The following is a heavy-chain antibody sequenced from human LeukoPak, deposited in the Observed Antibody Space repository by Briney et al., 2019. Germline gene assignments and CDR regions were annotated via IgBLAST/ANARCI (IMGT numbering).Heavy chain of an antibody. V-gene: IGHV3-64*01. J-gene: IGHJ4*02. D-gene: IGHD5-24*01. CDR3: ARASGDGYKDY. CDR1: GLTYSSYA. CDR2: ISSNGGST. Sequence: GGSLRLSCAASGLTYSSYAMHWVRQAPGKGLEYVSAISSNGGSTYYANSVKGRFTISRDNSKNTLYLQMGSLRAEDMAVYYCARASGDGYKDYWGQGTLVTVPS.